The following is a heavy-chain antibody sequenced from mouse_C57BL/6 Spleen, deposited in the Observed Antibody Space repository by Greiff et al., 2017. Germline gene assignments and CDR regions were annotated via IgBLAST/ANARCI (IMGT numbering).Heavy chain of an antibody. CDR2: IRNKANGYTT. J-gene: IGHJ4*01. V-gene: IGHV7-3*01. CDR3: ARYLETEAMDY. CDR1: GFTFTDYY. Sequence: EVKLVEPGGGLVQPGGSLSLSCAASGFTFTDYYMSWVRQPPGKALEWLGFIRNKANGYTTEYSASVKGRFTISRDNSQSILYLQMNALRAEDSATYYCARYLETEAMDYWGQGTSVTVSS.